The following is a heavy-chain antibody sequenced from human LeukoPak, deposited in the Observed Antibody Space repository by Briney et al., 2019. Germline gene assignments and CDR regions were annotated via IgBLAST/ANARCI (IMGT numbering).Heavy chain of an antibody. CDR2: ISSSSSYI. CDR3: AREFLGYSSSWYLVGSNFDY. V-gene: IGHV3-21*01. CDR1: GFTFSSYS. D-gene: IGHD6-13*01. J-gene: IGHJ4*02. Sequence: VGSLRLSCAASGFTFSSYSMNWVRQAPGKGLEWVSSISSSSSYIYYADSVKGRFTISRDNAKNSLYLQMNSLRAEDTALYYCAREFLGYSSSWYLVGSNFDYWGQGTLVTVSS.